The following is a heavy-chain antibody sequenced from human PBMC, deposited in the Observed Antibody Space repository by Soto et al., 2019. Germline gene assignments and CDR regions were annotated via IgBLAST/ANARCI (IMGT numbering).Heavy chain of an antibody. CDR2: IYYSGST. V-gene: IGHV4-39*01. J-gene: IGHJ3*02. D-gene: IGHD3-16*02. Sequence: PSETLSLTCTVSGGSISSSSYYWGWIRQPPGKGLEWIGSIYYSGSTYYNPSLKSRVTISVDTSKNQFSLKLSSVTAADTAVYYCARHGFLVYDYIWGSYRPGAFDIWGRGTMVTVSS. CDR3: ARHGFLVYDYIWGSYRPGAFDI. CDR1: GGSISSSSYY.